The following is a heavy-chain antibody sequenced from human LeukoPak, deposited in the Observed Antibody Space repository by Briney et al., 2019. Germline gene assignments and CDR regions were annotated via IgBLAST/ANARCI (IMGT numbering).Heavy chain of an antibody. D-gene: IGHD4-17*01. CDR2: IHYSGST. CDR3: ARSDGDYLEDY. J-gene: IGHJ4*02. Sequence: SETLSLTCTVSGGSISSYYWSWIRQPPGKGLEYIGYIHYSGSTSYNPSLKSRVTISVDTSKNQFSLKLSSVTAADTAVYFCARSDGDYLEDYWGQGTLVTVSS. CDR1: GGSISSYY. V-gene: IGHV4-59*01.